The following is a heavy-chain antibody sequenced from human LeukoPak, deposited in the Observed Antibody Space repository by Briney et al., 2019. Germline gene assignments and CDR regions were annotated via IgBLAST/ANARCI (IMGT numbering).Heavy chain of an antibody. CDR2: IIPIFGTA. V-gene: IGHV1-69*01. J-gene: IGHJ4*02. D-gene: IGHD6-19*01. CDR1: GGTFSSYA. Sequence: SVKVSCKASGGTFSSYAISWVRQAPGQGLEWMGGIIPIFGTASYAQKFQGRVTITADESTSTAYMELSSLRSEDTAVYYCAAAGSSGWTDFDYWGQGTLVTVSS. CDR3: AAAGSSGWTDFDY.